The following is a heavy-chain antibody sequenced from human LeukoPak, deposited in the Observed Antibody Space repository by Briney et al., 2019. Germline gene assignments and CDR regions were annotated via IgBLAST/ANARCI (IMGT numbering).Heavy chain of an antibody. D-gene: IGHD2-15*01. V-gene: IGHV3-11*04. Sequence: GGSLRLSCAASGFTFSDYYMSWIRQAPGKGLEWVSYISSSGSTIYYADSVKGRFTISRDNAKNSLYLQMNSLRAEDTAVYYCAREGAHCSGGSCYGGGYFDYWGQGTLVTVSS. CDR1: GFTFSDYY. J-gene: IGHJ4*02. CDR2: ISSSGSTI. CDR3: AREGAHCSGGSCYGGGYFDY.